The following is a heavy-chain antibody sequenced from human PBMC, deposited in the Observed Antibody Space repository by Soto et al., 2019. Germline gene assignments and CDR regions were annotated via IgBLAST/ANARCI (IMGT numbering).Heavy chain of an antibody. D-gene: IGHD1-7*01. CDR2: IYWDDGK. CDR1: GFSLSTSGVG. CDR3: AHRWITGTTFDY. Sequence: SGPTLVNPTQTLTLTCTFSGFSLSTSGVGVGWIRQPPGKALEWLALIYWDDGKRYSPSLKSRLSITKDTSKNQVVLTMADMDPVGTATDYCAHRWITGTTFDYWGQGTLVTVSS. J-gene: IGHJ4*02. V-gene: IGHV2-5*02.